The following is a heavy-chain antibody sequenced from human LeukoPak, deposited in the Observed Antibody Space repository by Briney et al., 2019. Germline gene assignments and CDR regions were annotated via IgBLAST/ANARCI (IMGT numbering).Heavy chain of an antibody. CDR3: ARGPIQLWIHNAMDV. J-gene: IGHJ6*02. Sequence: GGSLRLSCTGSGFTFGDHAMSWVRQAPGKGLEWVGFIRSKAYRGTTEYAASVRGRFTISRDDSASIAYLQMSSLKTEDTAVYYCARGPIQLWIHNAMDVWGQGTKVTVSS. V-gene: IGHV3-49*04. CDR1: GFTFGDHA. D-gene: IGHD5-18*01. CDR2: IRSKAYRGTT.